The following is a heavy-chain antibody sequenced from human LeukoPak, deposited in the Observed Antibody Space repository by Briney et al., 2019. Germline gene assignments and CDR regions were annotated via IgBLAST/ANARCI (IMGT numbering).Heavy chain of an antibody. CDR2: IKQDGSER. CDR3: ARDDHGDV. V-gene: IGHV3-7*01. Sequence: LSLTCTVSGGSISSYYWSWIRQPAGKGLEWVANIKQDGSERYYVDSVKGRFTISRDNAKNSLYLQMNSLRAEDTAVYYCARDDHGDVWGQGTLVTVSS. D-gene: IGHD4-17*01. CDR1: GGSISSYY. J-gene: IGHJ4*02.